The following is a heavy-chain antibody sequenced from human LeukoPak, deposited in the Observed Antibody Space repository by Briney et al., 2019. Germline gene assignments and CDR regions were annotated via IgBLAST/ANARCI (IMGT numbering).Heavy chain of an antibody. CDR3: ARDDGVGATIPDY. J-gene: IGHJ4*02. CDR1: GFTFSSYA. CDR2: ISGSGGST. Sequence: GGSLRLSCAASGFTFSSYAMSWVRQAPGKGLEWVSAISGSGGSTYYADSVKGRFTISRDNSKNTLYLQMNSLRAEDTAEYYCARDDGVGATIPDYWGQGTLVTVSS. D-gene: IGHD1-26*01. V-gene: IGHV3-23*01.